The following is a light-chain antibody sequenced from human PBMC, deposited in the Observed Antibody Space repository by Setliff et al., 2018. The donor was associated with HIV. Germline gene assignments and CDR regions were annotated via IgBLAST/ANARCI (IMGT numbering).Light chain of an antibody. V-gene: IGLV1-44*01. CDR1: SFNIESST. J-gene: IGLJ1*01. CDR3: AAWDDGLNGYV. Sequence: QSALAQPPSASGTPGQRVTISCSGSSFNIESSTVNWYQQLPGAAPKLLIYKNNQRPSGVPDRFSGSKSFTSASLAISGLQSADESDYYCAAWDDGLNGYVFGTGTKVTVL. CDR2: KNN.